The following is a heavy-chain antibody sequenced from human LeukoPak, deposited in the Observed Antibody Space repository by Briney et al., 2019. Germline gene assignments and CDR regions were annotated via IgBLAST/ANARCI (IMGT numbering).Heavy chain of an antibody. V-gene: IGHV3-7*01. J-gene: IGHJ3*02. CDR2: IKQDGSEK. CDR1: GFTFSSYW. D-gene: IGHD3-9*01. Sequence: PGGSLRLSCAASGFTFSSYWMSWVRQAPGKGLEWVANIKQDGSEKYYVDSVKGRFTISRDNAKNSLYLQMNSLRAEDTAVYYCARTPVESRGYFDWLEDRAAFDIWGQGTMVAVSS. CDR3: ARTPVESRGYFDWLEDRAAFDI.